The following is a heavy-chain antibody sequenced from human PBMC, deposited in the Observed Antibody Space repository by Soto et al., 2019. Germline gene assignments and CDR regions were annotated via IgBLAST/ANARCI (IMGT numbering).Heavy chain of an antibody. CDR2: ISYDGSNK. V-gene: IGHV3-30-3*01. CDR1: GFTFSSYA. CDR3: ARDREEDYYYYGMDV. D-gene: IGHD1-26*01. J-gene: IGHJ6*02. Sequence: QVQLVESGGGVVQPGRSLRLSCAASGFTFSSYAMHWVRQAPGKGLEWVAVISYDGSNKYYADSVKGRFTISRDNSKNTVYLQMNSLRAEDTAVYYCARDREEDYYYYGMDVWGQGTTVTVSS.